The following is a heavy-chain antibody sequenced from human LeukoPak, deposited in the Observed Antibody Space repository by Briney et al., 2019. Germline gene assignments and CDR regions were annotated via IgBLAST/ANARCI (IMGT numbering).Heavy chain of an antibody. CDR1: GGTFSSYA. J-gene: IGHJ4*02. V-gene: IGHV1-69*05. D-gene: IGHD3-22*01. CDR2: IIPIFGTA. CDR3: AREGLTYYYDSSGYSDEPLFDY. Sequence: GASVKVSCKPSGGTFSSYAISWVRQAPGQGLEWMGGIIPIFGTANYAQKFQGRVTITTDESTSTAYMELSSLRSEDTAVYYCAREGLTYYYDSSGYSDEPLFDYWGQGTLVTVSS.